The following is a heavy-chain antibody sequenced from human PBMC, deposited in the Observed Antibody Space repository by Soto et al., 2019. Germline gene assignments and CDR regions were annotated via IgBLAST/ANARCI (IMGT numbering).Heavy chain of an antibody. Sequence: SETLSLTCAVSGYSINSVYYWGWIRQPPGKGLEWLGSVYHTGKTYYNPSIKSRVTISVDTAKNHFSLKLVSVPAADTAVYYCERLLTQRGAISPFEHWGQGTLVTVSS. CDR1: GYSINSVYY. CDR3: ERLLTQRGAISPFEH. D-gene: IGHD2-2*01. J-gene: IGHJ4*02. V-gene: IGHV4-38-2*01. CDR2: VYHTGKT.